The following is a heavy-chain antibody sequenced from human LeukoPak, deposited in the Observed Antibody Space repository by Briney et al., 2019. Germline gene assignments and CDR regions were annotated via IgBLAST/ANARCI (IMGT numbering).Heavy chain of an antibody. V-gene: IGHV4-59*01. CDR1: GGSFSGYY. CDR2: IYYSGST. J-gene: IGHJ3*02. CDR3: ARVPVRGFDYVWGSYRPHSDAFDI. Sequence: SETLSLTCAVYGGSFSGYYWSWIRQPPGKGLEWIGYIYYSGSTNYNPSFKSRVTISVDTSKNQFSLKLSSVTAADTAVYYCARVPVRGFDYVWGSYRPHSDAFDIWGQGTMVTVSS. D-gene: IGHD3-16*02.